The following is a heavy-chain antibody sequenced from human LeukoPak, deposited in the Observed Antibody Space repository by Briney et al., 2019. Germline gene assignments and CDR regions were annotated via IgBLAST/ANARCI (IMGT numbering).Heavy chain of an antibody. V-gene: IGHV4-34*01. CDR2: INHSGST. Sequence: PSETLSLTCAVYGGSFSGYYWSWIRQPPGKGLEWIGEINHSGSTNYNPPLKSRVTISVDTSKNQFSLKLSSVTAADTAVYYCARRANCSGGSCYGRTYYFDYWGQGTLVTVSS. CDR3: ARRANCSGGSCYGRTYYFDY. D-gene: IGHD2-15*01. CDR1: GGSFSGYY. J-gene: IGHJ4*02.